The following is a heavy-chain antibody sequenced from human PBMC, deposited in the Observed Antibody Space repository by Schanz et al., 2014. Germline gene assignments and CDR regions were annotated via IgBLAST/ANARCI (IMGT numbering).Heavy chain of an antibody. CDR3: ARVQDDILTGSEYYYGMDV. CDR2: ISTSNGNT. Sequence: QVQVVQSGAEVKKPGASVKVSCKASGYTFTDYGVIWVRQAPGQGLEWMGWISTSNGNTNYTQKFQGRVTMTTDTSTSTAYMELRSLRSDDTAVYYCARVQDDILTGSEYYYGMDVWGQGTTXTVSS. J-gene: IGHJ6*02. CDR1: GYTFTDYG. V-gene: IGHV1-18*01. D-gene: IGHD3-9*01.